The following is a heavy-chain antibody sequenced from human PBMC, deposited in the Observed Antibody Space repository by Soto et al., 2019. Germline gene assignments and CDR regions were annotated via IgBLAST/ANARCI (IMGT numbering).Heavy chain of an antibody. V-gene: IGHV3-7*05. D-gene: IGHD6-19*01. CDR1: GFTFSRYW. Sequence: EVQVVESGGGLVQPGGSLRLSCVASGFTFSRYWMSWVRQAPGTGLEWVSNTNQDGSNKYHADSVRGRFTVSRGNAKNSVFLEMNSLRAEDTAVYYCAGGSGWLTEYWGQGTLVTVSS. CDR2: TNQDGSNK. J-gene: IGHJ4*02. CDR3: AGGSGWLTEY.